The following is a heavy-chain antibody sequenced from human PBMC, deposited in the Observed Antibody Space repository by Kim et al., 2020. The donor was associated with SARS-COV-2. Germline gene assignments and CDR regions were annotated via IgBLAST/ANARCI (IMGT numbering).Heavy chain of an antibody. D-gene: IGHD2-15*01. V-gene: IGHV3-23*01. CDR1: GFTFSSYA. J-gene: IGHJ4*02. CDR3: AKAARLAAAVES. CDR2: INYSGGTT. Sequence: GGSLRLSCAASGFTFSSYAMSWVRQAPGKGLEWVSVINYSGGTTYYADAVKGRFTISRDNSKNTLFLQMNSLRAEDTAVSYCAKAARLAAAVESWGQGT.